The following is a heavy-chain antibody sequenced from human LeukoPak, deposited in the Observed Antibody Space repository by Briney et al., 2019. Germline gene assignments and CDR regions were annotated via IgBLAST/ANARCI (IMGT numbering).Heavy chain of an antibody. CDR3: ARHGGGYDFDY. J-gene: IGHJ4*02. CDR1: GGSISSYY. Sequence: SETLSLTCTVSGGSISSYYWSWIRQPPGKGLEWIGYISYSGSTNNNPSLKSRVTISIDTSKNEFSLKLSAVTAADTAVYYCARHGGGYDFDYWGLGTVVTGSS. V-gene: IGHV4-59*08. CDR2: ISYSGST. D-gene: IGHD5-12*01.